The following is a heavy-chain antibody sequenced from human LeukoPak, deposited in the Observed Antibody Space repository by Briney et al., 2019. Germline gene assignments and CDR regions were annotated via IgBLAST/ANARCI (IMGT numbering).Heavy chain of an antibody. CDR3: TTGIRNILTGYYCYYYMDV. V-gene: IGHV3-15*01. J-gene: IGHJ6*03. Sequence: GGSLRLSCAASGFTFSNAWMSWVRQAPGKGLEWVGRIKSKTDGGTTDYAAPVKGRFTISRDDSKNTLYLQMNSLKTEDTAVYYCTTGIRNILTGYYCYYYMDVWGKGTTVTISS. D-gene: IGHD3-9*01. CDR1: GFTFSNAW. CDR2: IKSKTDGGTT.